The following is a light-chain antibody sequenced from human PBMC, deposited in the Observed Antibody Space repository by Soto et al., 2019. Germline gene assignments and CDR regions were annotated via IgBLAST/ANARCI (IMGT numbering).Light chain of an antibody. CDR2: DAS. CDR3: QQYRNWYT. Sequence: EIVMTQSPATLSVSPGERVTLSCRASQTINYNLAWYQQKPGQAPRLLIQDASTRATGIPVRFSGSGSGTEFTLTISSLQPEDFAIYYCQQYRNWYTFGQGTKLEIK. J-gene: IGKJ2*01. CDR1: QTINYN. V-gene: IGKV3-15*01.